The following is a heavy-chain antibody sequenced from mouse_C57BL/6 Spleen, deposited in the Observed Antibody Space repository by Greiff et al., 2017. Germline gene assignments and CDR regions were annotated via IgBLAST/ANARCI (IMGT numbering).Heavy chain of an antibody. V-gene: IGHV1-15*01. CDR3: TRDYGGDYYAMDY. D-gene: IGHD1-1*01. CDR1: GYTFTDYE. CDR2: IDPETGGT. Sequence: VHVKQSGAELVRPGASVTLSCKASGYTFTDYEMHWVKQTPVHGLEWIGAIDPETGGTAYNQKFKGKAILTADKSSSTAYMELRSLTSEDSAVYYCTRDYGGDYYAMDYWGQGTSVTVSS. J-gene: IGHJ4*01.